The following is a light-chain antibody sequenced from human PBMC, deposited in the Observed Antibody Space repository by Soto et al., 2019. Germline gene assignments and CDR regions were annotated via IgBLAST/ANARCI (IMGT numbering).Light chain of an antibody. V-gene: IGKV3-20*01. Sequence: VLTQSPGTLSLSPGERATLSCRASQSISSSNLAWYHQKPGQAPRLLIYAASARVTGIPDRFSGSGSGTDFTLTISRLEPEDFAVYYCQHYGSSLPFTFGPGTKVDIK. CDR2: AAS. CDR3: QHYGSSLPFT. J-gene: IGKJ3*01. CDR1: QSISSSN.